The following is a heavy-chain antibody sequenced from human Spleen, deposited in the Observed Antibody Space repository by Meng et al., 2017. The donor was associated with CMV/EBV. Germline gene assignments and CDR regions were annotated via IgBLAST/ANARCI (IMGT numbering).Heavy chain of an antibody. CDR3: VKDTGRGGEVAGALLDV. CDR1: GFNFDDFA. CDR2: VDWEGETL. J-gene: IGHJ4*02. V-gene: IGHV3-9*01. Sequence: SLKISCAASGFNFDDFAIHWVRQSPGKGLEWVSGVDWEGETLGYAASVRGRFTISRDSAKMSLFLQMYSLRAADTAFYYCVKDTGRGGEVAGALLDVWGRGTLVTVSS. D-gene: IGHD3-16*01.